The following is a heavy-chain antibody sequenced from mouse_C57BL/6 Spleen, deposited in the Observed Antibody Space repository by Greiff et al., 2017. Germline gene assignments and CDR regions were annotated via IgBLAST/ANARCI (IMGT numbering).Heavy chain of an antibody. CDR3: ARPLYYDYPWFAY. Sequence: QVQLQQPGTELVKPGASVKLSCKASGYTFTSYWMHWVKQRPGQGLEWIGNINPSNGGTNYNEKFKSKATLTVDKASSTAYMQLSSLTSEDSAVYYCARPLYYDYPWFAYWGQGTLVTVSA. J-gene: IGHJ3*01. CDR2: INPSNGGT. V-gene: IGHV1-53*01. CDR1: GYTFTSYW. D-gene: IGHD2-4*01.